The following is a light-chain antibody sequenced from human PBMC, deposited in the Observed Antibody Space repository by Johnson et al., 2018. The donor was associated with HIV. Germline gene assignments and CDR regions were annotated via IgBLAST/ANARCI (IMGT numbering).Light chain of an antibody. V-gene: IGLV1-51*02. Sequence: QSALTQPPSVSAAPGQKVTISCSGSSSNIGNNYVSWYQQLPGTAPKLLIYENNKRPSGIPDRFSGFKSGASATLDITGLQPGDEATYYCGTWDNSLNVYVFGTGTKVTVL. CDR2: ENN. CDR3: GTWDNSLNVYV. CDR1: SSNIGNNY. J-gene: IGLJ1*01.